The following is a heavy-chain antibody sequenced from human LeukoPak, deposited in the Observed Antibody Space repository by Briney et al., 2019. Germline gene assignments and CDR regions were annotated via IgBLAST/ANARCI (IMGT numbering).Heavy chain of an antibody. CDR1: GGSISSNSYY. CDR2: IYYSGST. CDR3: ASSMVRGVRDYYYSYMAV. J-gene: IGHJ6*03. Sequence: ASETLSLTCAASGGSISSNSYYWGWIRQPPGKGLEWIGSIYYSGSTYYNPSLKSRVTISVDTSKNPFSLKLSSVTAADTAVYYCASSMVRGVRDYYYSYMAVWGKGTTVTVSS. D-gene: IGHD3-10*01. V-gene: IGHV4-39*07.